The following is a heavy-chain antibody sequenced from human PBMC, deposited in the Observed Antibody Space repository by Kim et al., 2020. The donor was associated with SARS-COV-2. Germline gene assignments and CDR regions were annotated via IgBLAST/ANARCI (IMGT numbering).Heavy chain of an antibody. CDR3: AKGGRWLPQAADYYGMDV. CDR1: GYTFTSYA. Sequence: ASVKVSCKASGYTFTSYAMNWVRQAPGQGLEWMGWINTNTGNPTYAQGFTGRFVFSLDTSVSTAYLQISSLKAEDTAVYYCAKGGRWLPQAADYYGMDVWGQGTPVTVPS. J-gene: IGHJ6*02. CDR2: INTNTGNP. D-gene: IGHD5-12*01. V-gene: IGHV7-4-1*02.